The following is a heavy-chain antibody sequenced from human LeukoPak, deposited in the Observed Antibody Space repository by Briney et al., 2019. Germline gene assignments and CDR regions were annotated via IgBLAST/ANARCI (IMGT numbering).Heavy chain of an antibody. CDR2: INHSGST. J-gene: IGHJ4*02. Sequence: GSLRLSCAASGFTFSTYNMNWVRQPPGKGLEWIGEINHSGSTNYNPSLKSRVTISVDTSKNQFSLKLSSVTAADTAVYYCARLRGSRIQLWSRYFDYWGQGTLVTVSS. D-gene: IGHD5-18*01. CDR1: GFTFSTYN. V-gene: IGHV4-34*01. CDR3: ARLRGSRIQLWSRYFDY.